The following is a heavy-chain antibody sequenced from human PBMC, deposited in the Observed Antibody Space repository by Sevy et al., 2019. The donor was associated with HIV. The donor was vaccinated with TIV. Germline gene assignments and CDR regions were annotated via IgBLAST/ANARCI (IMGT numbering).Heavy chain of an antibody. CDR1: GLTFSNYV. CDR3: ARNLSPGGAFDI. J-gene: IGHJ3*02. CDR2: ISGSSGTT. V-gene: IGHV3-23*01. Sequence: GGSLRLSCAASGLTFSNYVMSWVRQAPGKGLEWLSVISGSSGTTSAEESVKGRFTISRANSKNTLYLHMSSLGAEDTAVYYCARNLSPGGAFDIWGQGTRVTVSS.